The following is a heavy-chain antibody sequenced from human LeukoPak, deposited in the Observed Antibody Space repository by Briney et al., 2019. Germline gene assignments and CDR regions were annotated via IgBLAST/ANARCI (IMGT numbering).Heavy chain of an antibody. J-gene: IGHJ3*02. D-gene: IGHD5-18*01. V-gene: IGHV4-4*07. CDR2: IYTSGST. CDR1: GGSISSYY. CDR3: ARGDTNMATDAFDI. Sequence: PSETLSLTCTVSGGSISSYYWTWIRRPAGKGLEWIGRIYTSGSTNYNPSLKSRVTMSVDTSKNQFSLKLSSVTAADTAVYYCARGDTNMATDAFDIWGQGTMVTVSS.